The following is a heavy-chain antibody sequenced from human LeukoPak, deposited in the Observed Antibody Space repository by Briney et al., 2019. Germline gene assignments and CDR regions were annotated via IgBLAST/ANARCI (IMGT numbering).Heavy chain of an antibody. CDR2: ISSSSSYI. Sequence: PGGSLRLSCAASGFTFSSYTMNWVRQAPGKGLEWVSSISSSSSYIYYADSVKGRFTISRDNAKNSLYLQMNSLRAEDTAVYYCARAMVRGAPVGGLVYGYWGQGTVVTVSS. J-gene: IGHJ4*02. D-gene: IGHD3-10*01. CDR1: GFTFSSYT. CDR3: ARAMVRGAPVGGLVYGY. V-gene: IGHV3-21*01.